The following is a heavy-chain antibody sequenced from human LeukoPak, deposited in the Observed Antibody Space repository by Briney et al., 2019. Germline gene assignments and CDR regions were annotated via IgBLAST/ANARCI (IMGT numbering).Heavy chain of an antibody. CDR1: GFTFSSYA. V-gene: IGHV3-23*01. Sequence: GGSLRLSCAASGFTFSSYAMSWVRQAPGKGLEWVSAISGSGGSTYYADSVKGRFTISRGNSKNTLYLQMNSLRAEDTAVYYCAKGARYFDWLAREYYFDYWGQGTLVTVSS. CDR3: AKGARYFDWLAREYYFDY. D-gene: IGHD3-9*01. J-gene: IGHJ4*02. CDR2: ISGSGGST.